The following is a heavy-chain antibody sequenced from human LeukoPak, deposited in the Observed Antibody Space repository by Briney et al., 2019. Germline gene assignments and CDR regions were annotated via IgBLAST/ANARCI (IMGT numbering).Heavy chain of an antibody. J-gene: IGHJ5*02. CDR1: GYTFTGYY. Sequence: ASVKVSCKASGYTFTGYYMHWVRQAPGQGLEWMGWINPNSGGTNYAQKLQGRVTMTTDTSTSTAYMELRSLRSDDTAVYYCARDRLRRAVGATTNWFDPWGQGTLVTVSS. CDR2: INPNSGGT. D-gene: IGHD1-26*01. V-gene: IGHV1-2*02. CDR3: ARDRLRRAVGATTNWFDP.